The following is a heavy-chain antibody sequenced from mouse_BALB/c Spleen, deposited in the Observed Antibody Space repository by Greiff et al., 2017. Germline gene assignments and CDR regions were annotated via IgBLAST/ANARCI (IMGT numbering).Heavy chain of an antibody. CDR1: GFSLTSYG. CDR2: IWAGGST. CDR3: ARGNGNYLYAMDY. D-gene: IGHD2-1*01. Sequence: VQVVESGPGLVAPSQSLSITCTVSGFSLTSYGVHWVRQPPGKGLEWLGVIWAGGSTNYNSALMSRLSISKDNSKSQVFLKMNSLQTDDTAMYYCARGNGNYLYAMDYWGQGTSVTVSS. V-gene: IGHV2-9*02. J-gene: IGHJ4*01.